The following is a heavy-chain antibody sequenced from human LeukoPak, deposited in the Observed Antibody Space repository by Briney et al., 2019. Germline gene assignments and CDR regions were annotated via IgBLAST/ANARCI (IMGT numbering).Heavy chain of an antibody. V-gene: IGHV1-69*05. CDR1: GGTFSSYA. Sequence: ASVKVSCKASGGTFSSYAISWVRQAPGQGLEWMGGIIPIFGTANYAQKFQGRVTMTTDTSTSTAYMELRSLRSDDTAVYYCARGVVVAANYYYYYMDVWGKGTTVTVSS. J-gene: IGHJ6*03. D-gene: IGHD2-15*01. CDR2: IIPIFGTA. CDR3: ARGVVVAANYYYYYMDV.